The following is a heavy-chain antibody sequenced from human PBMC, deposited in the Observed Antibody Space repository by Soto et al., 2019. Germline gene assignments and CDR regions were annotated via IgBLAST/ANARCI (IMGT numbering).Heavy chain of an antibody. J-gene: IGHJ4*02. CDR2: IYYSGST. CDR1: GGSLSSGDYY. CDR3: ARVADCSGGRCYFSVDY. Sequence: QVQLQESGPGLVKPSQTLSLTCTVSGGSLSSGDYYWSWIRQPPGTGLEWIGYIYYSGSTYYNPSLKLRVNISVDTSKNQFSLKLSSVTAAATAVYYCARVADCSGGRCYFSVDYWGQGTLVTVSS. V-gene: IGHV4-30-4*01. D-gene: IGHD2-15*01.